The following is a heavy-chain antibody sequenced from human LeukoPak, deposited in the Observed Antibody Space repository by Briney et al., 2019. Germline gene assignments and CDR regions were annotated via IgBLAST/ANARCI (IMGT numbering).Heavy chain of an antibody. V-gene: IGHV4-4*02. CDR3: ARDQGRWLVRTFDY. Sequence: ASETLSLTCAVSGGSISSNNWWTWVRLAPGKGLEWIGEVYHSGSTNYNPSLKSRVTISVDTSKNQFSLKLSSVTAADTAVYYCARDQGRWLVRTFDYWGQGTLVTVSS. D-gene: IGHD6-19*01. CDR1: GGSISSNNW. CDR2: VYHSGST. J-gene: IGHJ4*02.